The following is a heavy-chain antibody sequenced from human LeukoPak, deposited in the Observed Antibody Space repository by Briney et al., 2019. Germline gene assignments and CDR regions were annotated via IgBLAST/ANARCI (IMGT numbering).Heavy chain of an antibody. J-gene: IGHJ6*02. Sequence: ASVKVSCKASGYTFTSYYMHWVRQAPGQGLEWMGIINPSGGSTSYAQKFQGRVTITADESTSTAYMELSSLRSEDTAVYYCARERYSGYDSGSYYYYGMDVWGQGTTVTVSS. CDR3: ARERYSGYDSGSYYYYGMDV. CDR2: INPSGGST. V-gene: IGHV1-46*01. CDR1: GYTFTSYY. D-gene: IGHD5-12*01.